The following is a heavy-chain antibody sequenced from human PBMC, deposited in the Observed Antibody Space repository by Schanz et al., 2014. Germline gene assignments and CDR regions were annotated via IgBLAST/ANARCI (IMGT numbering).Heavy chain of an antibody. V-gene: IGHV1-18*01. J-gene: IGHJ3*02. Sequence: QLMQSGSEVRKPGASVKVSCKASGYIFGSHGMTWVRQAPGQGPELMGWINAHTGNTQYAQKFQGRVNMTRDTVTTTVHLELTRLRTDDTASYYCARVHIATYHYSSPGAFDNWGQGTRVTVSS. CDR1: GYIFGSHG. CDR2: INAHTGNT. D-gene: IGHD6-19*01. CDR3: ARVHIATYHYSSPGAFDN.